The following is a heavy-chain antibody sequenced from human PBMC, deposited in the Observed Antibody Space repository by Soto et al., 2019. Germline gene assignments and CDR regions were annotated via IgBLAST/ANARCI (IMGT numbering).Heavy chain of an antibody. V-gene: IGHV3-23*01. J-gene: IGHJ4*02. CDR1: EFPFHIYA. CDR3: VKDRWTTSWYNFDY. Sequence: GGSLRLSCTASEFPFHIYAMSWVRQAPGKGLEWVSAISGSGETTYYADSVKGRFTISRDNSKNTLFLQMNSLRAEDTAEYYCVKDRWTTSWYNFDYWGQGTLVTVSS. D-gene: IGHD6-13*01. CDR2: ISGSGETT.